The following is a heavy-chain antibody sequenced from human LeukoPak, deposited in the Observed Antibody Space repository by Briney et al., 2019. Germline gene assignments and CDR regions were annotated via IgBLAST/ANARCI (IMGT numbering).Heavy chain of an antibody. CDR3: ARHDPNSWFQATLPPDY. CDR2: TYYSGST. V-gene: IGHV4-59*08. J-gene: IGHJ4*02. D-gene: IGHD6-13*01. CDR1: GGSISSYY. Sequence: SETLSLTCTVSGGSISSYYWSWIRQPPGKGLEWIGYTYYSGSTNYNPSLKSRVTISVDTSKNQFSLKLSSVTAADTAVYYCARHDPNSWFQATLPPDYWGQGTLVTVSS.